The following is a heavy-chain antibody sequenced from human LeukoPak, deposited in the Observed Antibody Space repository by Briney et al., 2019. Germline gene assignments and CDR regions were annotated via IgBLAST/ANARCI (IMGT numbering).Heavy chain of an antibody. CDR2: IIPIFSTA. V-gene: IGHV1-69*05. CDR3: APGGGYCSGGSCSLDNWFDP. CDR1: GGTLSSFA. D-gene: IGHD2-15*01. J-gene: IGHJ5*02. Sequence: GASVKVSCKASGGTLSSFAISWVRQAPGQGLEWMGGIIPIFSTANYAQKFQGRVTITTDESTSTAYMELSSLRSEDTAVYYCAPGGGYCSGGSCSLDNWFDPWGQGTLVTVSS.